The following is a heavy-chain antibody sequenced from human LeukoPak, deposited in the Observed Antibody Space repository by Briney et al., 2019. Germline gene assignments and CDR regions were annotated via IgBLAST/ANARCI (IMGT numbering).Heavy chain of an antibody. V-gene: IGHV3-33*01. CDR2: IWYDGSNK. CDR3: ARDGSCGWYWVAD. Sequence: PGGSLRLSCASSGFTFSSYGMHGVRQAPGKGLEWVAVIWYDGSNKYYADSVKGRFTISRDNSKNTLYLQMNSLRAEDTAVYYCARDGSCGWYWVADWGQGTLVTVSS. J-gene: IGHJ4*02. D-gene: IGHD6-19*01. CDR1: GFTFSSYG.